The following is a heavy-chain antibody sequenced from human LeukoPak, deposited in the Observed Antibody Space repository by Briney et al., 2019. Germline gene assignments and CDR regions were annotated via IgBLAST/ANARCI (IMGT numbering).Heavy chain of an antibody. Sequence: ALVKVSCKASGYTFTGYYMHWVRQAPGQGLEWMGRINPNSGGTNYAQKFQARVTMTRDTSISTAYMELSRLRSDDTAVYYCARESDSSSWEGAFDIWGQGTMVTVSS. J-gene: IGHJ3*02. CDR1: GYTFTGYY. V-gene: IGHV1-2*06. CDR2: INPNSGGT. CDR3: ARESDSSSWEGAFDI. D-gene: IGHD6-13*01.